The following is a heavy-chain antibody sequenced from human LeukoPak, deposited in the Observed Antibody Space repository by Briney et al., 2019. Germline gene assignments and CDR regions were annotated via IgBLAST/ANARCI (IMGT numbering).Heavy chain of an antibody. J-gene: IGHJ2*01. CDR2: AYYSGTT. Sequence: SETLSLTCTVSGGYIGKFYWSWIRQSPRMGLEWIGYAYYSGTTMYNRSLRGRVTMSVDVSHNLLSLRLRSVTAADAGVYYCARSDYYGVGSYDWSFDLWGRGTLVTVSS. CDR1: GGYIGKFY. D-gene: IGHD3-16*01. CDR3: ARSDYYGVGSYDWSFDL. V-gene: IGHV4-59*08.